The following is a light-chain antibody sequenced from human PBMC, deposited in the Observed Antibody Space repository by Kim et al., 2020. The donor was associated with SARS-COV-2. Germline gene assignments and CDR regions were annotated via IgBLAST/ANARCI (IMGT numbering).Light chain of an antibody. CDR3: QQRTSWPLT. V-gene: IGKV3-11*01. CDR1: QSVSSS. J-gene: IGKJ4*01. CDR2: DAS. Sequence: SCAPGKMATPSCRAHQSVSSSAWYQQKPGQAPRLLIYDASNRATGIPARFSGSGSGTDFTLTISSLEPEDFAVYYCQQRTSWPLTFGGGTKVDIK.